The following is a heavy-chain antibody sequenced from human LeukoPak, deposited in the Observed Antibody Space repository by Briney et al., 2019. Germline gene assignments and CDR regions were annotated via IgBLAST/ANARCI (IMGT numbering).Heavy chain of an antibody. D-gene: IGHD6-19*01. J-gene: IGHJ4*02. V-gene: IGHV3-7*01. CDR1: GFTFSSYW. Sequence: GGSLRLSCAASGFTFSSYWMSWVRQAPGKGLEWVANIKQDGSEKYYVDSVKGRFTISRDNSKNTVYLQMNSLRVEDTAVYYCSRAEQWLVPRFDYWGQGTLLTVSS. CDR2: IKQDGSEK. CDR3: SRAEQWLVPRFDY.